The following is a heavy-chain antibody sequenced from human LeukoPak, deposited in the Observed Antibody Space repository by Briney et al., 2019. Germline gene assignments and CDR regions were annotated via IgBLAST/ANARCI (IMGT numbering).Heavy chain of an antibody. CDR3: ARDHDWDYMDV. V-gene: IGHV3-21*01. CDR2: ISSSSSYI. J-gene: IGHJ6*03. Sequence: GGSLRLSCAASGFTLRDYRTNWVRQVPGKGLEWVSSISSSSSYIEYADSVKGRFTISRDNTRNSLDLQMNSLRAEDTALYYCARDHDWDYMDVWGKGTTVTVSS. D-gene: IGHD3-9*01. CDR1: GFTLRDYR.